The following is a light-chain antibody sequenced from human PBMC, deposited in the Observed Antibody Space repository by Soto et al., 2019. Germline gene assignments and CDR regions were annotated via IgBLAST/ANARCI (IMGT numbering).Light chain of an antibody. V-gene: IGKV3-11*01. CDR3: QQRSNWIP. CDR1: QSVSTY. J-gene: IGKJ5*01. Sequence: DIVLTQSPATLSLSPGERATLSCWASQSVSTYLAWYQQKPGQAPRLLIYDASSRATGIPARFSGSGSGTDFALTISSVEPEDFAVYYCQQRSNWIPFGQGTRLEIK. CDR2: DAS.